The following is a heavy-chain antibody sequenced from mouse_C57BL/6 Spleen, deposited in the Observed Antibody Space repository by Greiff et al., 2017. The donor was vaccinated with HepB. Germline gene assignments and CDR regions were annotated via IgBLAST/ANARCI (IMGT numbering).Heavy chain of an antibody. J-gene: IGHJ4*01. D-gene: IGHD2-2*01. V-gene: IGHV1-52*01. CDR3: ARWLGNYAMDY. Sequence: QVQLQQPGAELVRPGSSVKLSCKASGYTFTSYWMHWVKQRPIQGLEWIGNLDTSDSETHYNQKFKDKATLTVDKSSSTAYMQLSSLTSEDSAVYYCARWLGNYAMDYWGQGTSVTVSS. CDR2: LDTSDSET. CDR1: GYTFTSYW.